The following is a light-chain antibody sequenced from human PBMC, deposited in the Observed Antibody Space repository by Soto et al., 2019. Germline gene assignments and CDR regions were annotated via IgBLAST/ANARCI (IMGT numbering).Light chain of an antibody. CDR3: QLWDSSSDHVV. CDR1: NIGSKS. J-gene: IGLJ2*01. V-gene: IGLV3-21*02. Sequence: SYVLTQPPSVSVAPGLTARITCEGNNIGSKSVHWYQQKPGQAPVLVVYDDSDRPSGIPERFSGSNSGNTATLSISWVGAGDEADYYCQLWDSSSDHVVFGGGTKLTVL. CDR2: DDS.